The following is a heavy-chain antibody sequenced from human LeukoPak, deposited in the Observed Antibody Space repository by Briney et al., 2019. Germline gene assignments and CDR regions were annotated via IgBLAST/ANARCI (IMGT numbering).Heavy chain of an antibody. CDR1: GFVFSDYY. D-gene: IGHD2/OR15-2a*01. J-gene: IGHJ3*01. V-gene: IGHV3-11*04. CDR2: ISGLGSSI. CDR3: ARVSPLYAGGEDAFDF. Sequence: GGSLRLSCAASGFVFSDYYMSWIRQTPGKGLDWVSYISGLGSSIYYADSVKGRFTISRDTAQKSMYLQMNGLRAEDTAVYYCARVSPLYAGGEDAFDFWGQGTLVTVSS.